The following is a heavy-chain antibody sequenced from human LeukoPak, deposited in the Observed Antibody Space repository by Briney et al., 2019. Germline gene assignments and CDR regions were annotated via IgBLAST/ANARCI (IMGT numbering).Heavy chain of an antibody. Sequence: GGSLRLSCVASGFTFSNYAMSWVRQAPGKGLEWVSAISGSGGSTYYADSVKGRVTISRDNSKNTLYLQLNSLRAGDTAVYYCAKDRGISRPSQYWGQGTLVTVSS. V-gene: IGHV3-23*01. D-gene: IGHD3-10*01. J-gene: IGHJ4*02. CDR1: GFTFSNYA. CDR2: ISGSGGST. CDR3: AKDRGISRPSQY.